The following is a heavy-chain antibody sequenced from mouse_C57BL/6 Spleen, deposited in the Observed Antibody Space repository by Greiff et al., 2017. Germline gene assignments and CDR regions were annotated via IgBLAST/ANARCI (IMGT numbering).Heavy chain of an antibody. V-gene: IGHV8-12*01. CDR2: IYWDDDK. J-gene: IGHJ4*01. Sequence: QVTLKESGPGILQSSQTLSLTCSFSGFSLSTSGMGVSWIRQPSGKGLEWLAHIYWDDDKRYNPSLKSRLTISKATSRNQVFLKITSVDTADTATYYCARRVEFAMDYWGQGSSVTVSS. CDR1: GFSLSTSGMG. CDR3: ARRVEFAMDY.